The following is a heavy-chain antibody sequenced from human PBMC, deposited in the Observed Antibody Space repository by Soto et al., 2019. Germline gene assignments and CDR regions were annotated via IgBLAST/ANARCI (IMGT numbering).Heavy chain of an antibody. Sequence: FLRLSCASSGFTFSSYGMHWVRQAPGKGLEWLAVIFYDGSNKYYEDSFKGRFTISRDNSKNTLYLQMNRLRAEETAVYYCARDLKNEFHXWGQVTSLTVSX. CDR3: ARDLKNEFHX. D-gene: IGHD1-1*01. CDR2: IFYDGSNK. V-gene: IGHV3-33*01. J-gene: IGHJ4*02. CDR1: GFTFSSYG.